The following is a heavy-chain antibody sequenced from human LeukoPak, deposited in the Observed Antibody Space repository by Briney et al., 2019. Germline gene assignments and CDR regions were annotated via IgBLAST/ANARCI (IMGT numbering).Heavy chain of an antibody. CDR2: ISPYTGDT. CDR3: ARPYDSSGNDLGY. V-gene: IGHV1-18*01. J-gene: IGHJ4*02. CDR1: GYTFTNFG. D-gene: IGHD3-22*01. Sequence: ASVKVSYKASGYTFTNFGISWVRQAPGQGLEWMGWISPYTGDTNHAQQFQGRVTMTTDTSTSTAYMELRSLRSDDTAVYYCARPYDSSGNDLGYWGQGTLVTVSS.